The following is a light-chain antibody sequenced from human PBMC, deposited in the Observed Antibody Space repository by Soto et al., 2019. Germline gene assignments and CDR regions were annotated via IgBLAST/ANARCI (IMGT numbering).Light chain of an antibody. V-gene: IGKV2-30*01. CDR1: QSLVSSDGNTF. Sequence: DVVMTQSPLSLPVTLGQPASISCRSSQSLVSSDGNTFLNWFQQRPGQSPRRLIYKVSNRDSGVPDRFTGRGSGTDFTLKISRVEAEDVGVYYCMQGTHWPWTFGQGTKVETK. J-gene: IGKJ1*01. CDR3: MQGTHWPWT. CDR2: KVS.